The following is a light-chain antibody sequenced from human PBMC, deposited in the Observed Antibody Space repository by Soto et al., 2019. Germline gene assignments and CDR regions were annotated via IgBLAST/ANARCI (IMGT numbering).Light chain of an antibody. CDR3: QQYSAWPLT. V-gene: IGKV3-15*01. Sequence: EIVMTQSPATLSVSPGEKATLSCRASQSLNTNLAWYHQKPGQGPRLLIYFASTRATGIPARFSGSGSGTEFSLTISSLQSEDFAVYYCQQYSAWPLTFGGGTKVETK. CDR2: FAS. J-gene: IGKJ4*01. CDR1: QSLNTN.